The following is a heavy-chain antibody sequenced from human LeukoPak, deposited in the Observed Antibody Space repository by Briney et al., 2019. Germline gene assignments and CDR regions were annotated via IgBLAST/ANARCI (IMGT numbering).Heavy chain of an antibody. CDR2: IKQDGSKK. D-gene: IGHD1-1*01. J-gene: IGHJ4*02. Sequence: GGSLRLSCAASGFPFSSYWMTWVRQAPGKGLEWVANIKQDGSKKSYVDSVKGRFTISRDNAKNSLYLQMNSLRAEDTAIYYCARRSWQFLDKGYFDYWGQGNLVTVSS. V-gene: IGHV3-7*01. CDR1: GFPFSSYW. CDR3: ARRSWQFLDKGYFDY.